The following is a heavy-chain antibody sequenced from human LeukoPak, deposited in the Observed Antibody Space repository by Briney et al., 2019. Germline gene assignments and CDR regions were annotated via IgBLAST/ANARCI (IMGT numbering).Heavy chain of an antibody. Sequence: ASVKVSCKASGYTFTAYYLHWVRQAPGQRLEWMGWINPNSGGTNYAQNFQGRVTMTRDTSISTVYMELSSLRSDDTAVYCCARGGDGNRRDFDYWGQGTLVTVSS. J-gene: IGHJ4*02. CDR3: ARGGDGNRRDFDY. CDR2: INPNSGGT. CDR1: GYTFTAYY. V-gene: IGHV1-2*02. D-gene: IGHD5-24*01.